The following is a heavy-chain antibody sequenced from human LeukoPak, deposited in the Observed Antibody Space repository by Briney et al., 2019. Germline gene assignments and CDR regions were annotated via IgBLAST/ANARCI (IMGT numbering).Heavy chain of an antibody. CDR3: ARGLTYNWNSRMTYYYGMDV. J-gene: IGHJ6*02. D-gene: IGHD1-7*01. CDR2: IISSGSTI. V-gene: IGHV3-48*02. CDR1: GFTFSSYS. Sequence: GGSLRLSCAASGFTFSSYSMSWVRPAPGGGREWVSYIISSGSTIYYADSVKGRFTISRDNAKNSLDLQMNSLRDEDTAVYYCARGLTYNWNSRMTYYYGMDVWGQGTTVTVSS.